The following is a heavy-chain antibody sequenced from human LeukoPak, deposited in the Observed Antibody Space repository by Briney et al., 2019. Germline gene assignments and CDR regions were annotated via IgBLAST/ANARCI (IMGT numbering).Heavy chain of an antibody. CDR2: INHSGST. J-gene: IGHJ4*02. D-gene: IGHD3-3*01. CDR3: ARHPVYYDFWSGYSSVDY. Sequence: SETLSLTCAVYGGSFSGYYWSWIRQPPGKGLEWIGEINHSGSTNYNPSLKSRVTISVDTSKNQFSLKLSSVTAADTAVYYCARHPVYYDFWSGYSSVDYWGQGTLVTVSS. CDR1: GGSFSGYY. V-gene: IGHV4-34*01.